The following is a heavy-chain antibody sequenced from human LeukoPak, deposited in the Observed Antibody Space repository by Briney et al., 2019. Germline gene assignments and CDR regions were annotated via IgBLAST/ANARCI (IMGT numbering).Heavy chain of an antibody. CDR2: FDPEDGET. V-gene: IGHV1-24*01. J-gene: IGHJ4*02. D-gene: IGHD2-15*01. CDR3: ATDLHCSGGSCYSY. Sequence: WASVKVSCKVSGYTLTELSMHWVRQAPGKGLEWMGGFDPEDGETIYAQKFQGRVTMTEDTSTDTAYMVLSSLRSEDTAVYYCATDLHCSGGSCYSYWGQGTLVTVSS. CDR1: GYTLTELS.